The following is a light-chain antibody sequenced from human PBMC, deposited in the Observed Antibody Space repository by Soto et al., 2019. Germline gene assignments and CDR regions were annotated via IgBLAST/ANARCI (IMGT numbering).Light chain of an antibody. CDR1: QTISSW. Sequence: DIQMTQSPSTLSGSVGDRVTITCRASQTISSWLAWYQRKPGKAPKLLIYKASTLKSGVPSRFSGSGSGTEFTLTISSLQPDDFATYYCQHYNSYLLTFGPGTKVDIK. CDR3: QHYNSYLLT. CDR2: KAS. V-gene: IGKV1-5*03. J-gene: IGKJ3*01.